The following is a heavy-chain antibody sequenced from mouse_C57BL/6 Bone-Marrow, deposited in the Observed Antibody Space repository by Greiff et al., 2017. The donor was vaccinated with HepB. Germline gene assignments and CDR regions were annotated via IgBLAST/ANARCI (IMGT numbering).Heavy chain of an antibody. D-gene: IGHD2-13*01. CDR1: GYAFTNYL. Sequence: QVQLQQSGAELVRPGPSVKVSCKASGYAFTNYLLEWVKQRPGQGLEWIGVINPGSGGTNYNEKFKGKATLTADKSSSTAYMQISSLTSEDTAVYFCARMCDGDGGTWFSYWGQGTLVTVSA. CDR3: ARMCDGDGGTWFSY. J-gene: IGHJ3*01. V-gene: IGHV1-54*01. CDR2: INPGSGGT.